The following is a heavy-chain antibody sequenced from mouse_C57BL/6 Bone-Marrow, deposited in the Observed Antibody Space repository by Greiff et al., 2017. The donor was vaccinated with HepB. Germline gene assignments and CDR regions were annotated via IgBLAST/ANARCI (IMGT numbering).Heavy chain of an antibody. CDR2: IRLKSDNYAT. CDR3: PGALDCCKPMDY. D-gene: IGHD2-13*01. V-gene: IGHV6-3*01. CDR1: GFTFSNYW. Sequence: EVKLVESGGGLVQPGGSMKLSCVASGFTFSNYWMNWVRQSPEKGLEWVGLIRLKSDNYATHYAESVKGRFTISRDDSKSSVYLQMKTLRADAAGNYYCPGALDCCKPMDYWGQGTSVTVSS. J-gene: IGHJ4*01.